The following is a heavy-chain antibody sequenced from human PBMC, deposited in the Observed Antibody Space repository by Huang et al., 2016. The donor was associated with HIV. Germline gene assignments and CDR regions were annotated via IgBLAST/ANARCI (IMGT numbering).Heavy chain of an antibody. V-gene: IGHV4-59*11. CDR2: IDYSGRP. D-gene: IGHD3-3*01. CDR3: ARDHHDFWRGYRRMYFFDH. J-gene: IGHJ4*02. CDR1: GGSISTHY. Sequence: QVQLQESGPGLVKPSETLSLTCTVSGGSISTHYWRGIRQPPGKGLEWMGSIDYSGRPNYSPSPKSRVTILLDTSKNQFSLRVNSVTAADTAMYYCARDHHDFWRGYRRMYFFDHWGQGTLVTVSS.